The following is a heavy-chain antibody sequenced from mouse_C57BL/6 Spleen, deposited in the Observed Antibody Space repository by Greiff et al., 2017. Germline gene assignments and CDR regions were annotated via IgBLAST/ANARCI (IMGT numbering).Heavy chain of an antibody. CDR2: IDPSDSYT. J-gene: IGHJ4*01. CDR3: ARTKGLRLYAMDY. V-gene: IGHV1-69*01. D-gene: IGHD2-4*01. CDR1: GYTFTSYW. Sequence: VQLQQPGAELVMPGASVKLSCKASGYTFTSYWMHWVKQRPGQGLEWIGEIDPSDSYTNYNEKFKGKSTLTVDKSSSTAYMHHSSLTSEDSAVYYCARTKGLRLYAMDYWGQGTSVTVSS.